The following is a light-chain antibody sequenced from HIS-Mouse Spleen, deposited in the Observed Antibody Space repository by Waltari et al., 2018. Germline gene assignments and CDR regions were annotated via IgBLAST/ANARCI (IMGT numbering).Light chain of an antibody. Sequence: SYELTQPPSVSVSPGKKARITCSGDALPKQSAYWYQQKPGQAPVLVIYKDSERPSGIPERFSGSSSGTTVTLTISGVQAEDEADYYCQSADSSGTYVVFGGGTKLTVL. CDR1: ALPKQS. V-gene: IGLV3-25*03. CDR3: QSADSSGTYVV. J-gene: IGLJ2*01. CDR2: KDS.